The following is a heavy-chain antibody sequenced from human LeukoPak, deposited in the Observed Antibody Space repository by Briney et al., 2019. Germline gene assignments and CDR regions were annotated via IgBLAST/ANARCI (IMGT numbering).Heavy chain of an antibody. CDR2: ISAYNGNT. Sequence: ASVKVSCKASGYTFTSYGISWVRQAPGQGVEWMGWISAYNGNTNYAQKLQGRVTMTTDTSTSTAYMELRSLRSDDTAVYYCARDQTGYYYGSGSYYIPFDYWGQGTLVTVSS. CDR1: GYTFTSYG. CDR3: ARDQTGYYYGSGSYYIPFDY. J-gene: IGHJ4*02. D-gene: IGHD3-10*01. V-gene: IGHV1-18*01.